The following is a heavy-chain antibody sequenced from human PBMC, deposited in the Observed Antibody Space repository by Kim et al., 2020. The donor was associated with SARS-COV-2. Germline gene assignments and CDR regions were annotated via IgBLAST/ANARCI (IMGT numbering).Heavy chain of an antibody. CDR1: GFTVSSNY. J-gene: IGHJ4*02. D-gene: IGHD3-22*01. CDR2: IYSGGST. V-gene: IGHV3-66*02. CDR3: AGSSGYYLYYVGY. Sequence: GGSLRLSCAASGFTVSSNYMSWVRQAPGKGLEWVSVIYSGGSTYYADSVKGRFTIFRDNSKNTLYLQMNSMRAVDTAVYYCAGSSGYYLYYVGYWGQGTLVTVSS.